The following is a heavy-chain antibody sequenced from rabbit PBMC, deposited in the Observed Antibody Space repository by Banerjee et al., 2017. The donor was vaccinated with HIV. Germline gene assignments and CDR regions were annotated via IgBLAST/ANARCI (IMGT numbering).Heavy chain of an antibody. CDR2: IYSGDGDT. Sequence: QEQLEESGGDLVKPEGSLTLTCTASGFSFSSSYWICWVRQAPGKGLEWIACIYSGDGDTYYANWAKGRFTISKTSSTTVTLQMTSLTAADTATYFCYSSAGLFNLWGQGTLVTVS. D-gene: IGHD4-2*01. V-gene: IGHV1S45*01. CDR1: GFSFSSSYW. J-gene: IGHJ4*01. CDR3: YSSAGLFNL.